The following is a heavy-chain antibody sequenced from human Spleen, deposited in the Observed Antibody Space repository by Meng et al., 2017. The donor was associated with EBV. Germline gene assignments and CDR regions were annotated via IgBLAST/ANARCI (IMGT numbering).Heavy chain of an antibody. J-gene: IGHJ4*02. CDR2: FLPILGAP. CDR3: ARESGRGYSSDY. CDR1: GGTFSTYA. Sequence: QVRLVQSGAEVKKPGSSVKVSCKASGGTFSTYAISWVRQAPGQGLEWMGGFLPILGAPNYAQRFQDRVTITADESTSTGYMELSSLRSDDTAVYYCARESGRGYSSDYWGQGTLVTVSS. D-gene: IGHD5-18*01. V-gene: IGHV1-69*01.